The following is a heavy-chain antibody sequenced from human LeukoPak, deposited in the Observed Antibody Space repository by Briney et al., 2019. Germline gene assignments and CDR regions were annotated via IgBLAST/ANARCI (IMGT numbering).Heavy chain of an antibody. Sequence: GGSLRLSCAASGFTFRDHYMDWVRQAPGKGLEWVGRTRNKAKSYTTEYAASVKGRFTISRDDSKNSLYLQMNSLRAEDTAVYYCAKGLRDGYNQRFEYWGQGTLVTVSS. CDR3: AKGLRDGYNQRFEY. V-gene: IGHV3-72*01. D-gene: IGHD5-24*01. CDR2: TRNKAKSYTT. J-gene: IGHJ4*02. CDR1: GFTFRDHY.